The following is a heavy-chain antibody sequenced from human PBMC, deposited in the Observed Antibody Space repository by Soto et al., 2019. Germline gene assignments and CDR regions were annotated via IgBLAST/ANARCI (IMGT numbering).Heavy chain of an antibody. CDR1: GFTVSSNY. J-gene: IGHJ4*02. CDR3: ARVSNGVCYDY. CDR2: IYSGGST. V-gene: IGHV3-66*01. Sequence: GGSLRLSCVASGFTVSSNYMSWVRQAPGKGLEWVSVIYSGGSTYYADSVKGRFTISRDNSKNTLYLQMNSLRAEDTAVYYCARVSNGVCYDYWGQGTLVTVSS. D-gene: IGHD2-8*01.